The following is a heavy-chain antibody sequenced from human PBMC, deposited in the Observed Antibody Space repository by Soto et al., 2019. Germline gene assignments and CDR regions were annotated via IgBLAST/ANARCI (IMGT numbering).Heavy chain of an antibody. CDR2: INPDSGGT. D-gene: IGHD2-2*03. CDR3: ARDGHCSSTSCHRNWFDP. Sequence: GASVKVSCKASGYIFIGFYMHWVRQAPGQGLEWMGWINPDSGGTNYAQRFQGRVTMTRDASVNTAYMELSGLRSDDTAVYYCARDGHCSSTSCHRNWFDPWGQGTLVTVSS. CDR1: GYIFIGFY. J-gene: IGHJ5*02. V-gene: IGHV1-2*02.